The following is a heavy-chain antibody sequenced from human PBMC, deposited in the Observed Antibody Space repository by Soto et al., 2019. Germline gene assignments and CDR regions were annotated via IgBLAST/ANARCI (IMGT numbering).Heavy chain of an antibody. CDR2: INAGNGNT. D-gene: IGHD6-19*01. CDR3: ARALPPQQWLSLADLNWFDP. CDR1: GYTFTSYA. V-gene: IGHV1-3*01. J-gene: IGHJ5*02. Sequence: GASVKVSCKASGYTFTSYAMHWVRQAPGQRLEWMGWINAGNGNTKYSQKFQGRVTITRDTSASTAYMELSSLRSEDTAVYYCARALPPQQWLSLADLNWFDPWGQATLVTVAS.